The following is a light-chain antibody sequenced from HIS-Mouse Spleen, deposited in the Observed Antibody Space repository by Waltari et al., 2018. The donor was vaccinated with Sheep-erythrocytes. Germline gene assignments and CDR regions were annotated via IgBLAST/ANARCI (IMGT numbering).Light chain of an antibody. CDR2: AAS. CDR3: QQYYSYPYT. V-gene: IGKV1-8*01. Sequence: AIRMTQSPSSLSASTGDRVTITCRASQGISSYLAWYQQKPGKAPKLLISAASALPSGVPSRFSGSGSGTDFTLTISCLQSEDFATYYCQQYYSYPYTFGQGTKLEIK. J-gene: IGKJ2*01. CDR1: QGISSY.